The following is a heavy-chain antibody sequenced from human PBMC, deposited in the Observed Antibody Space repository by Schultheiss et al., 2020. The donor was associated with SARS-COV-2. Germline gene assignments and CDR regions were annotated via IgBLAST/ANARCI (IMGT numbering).Heavy chain of an antibody. CDR3: AKGASGYYYDSSGYSRSLDV. J-gene: IGHJ6*02. D-gene: IGHD3-22*01. CDR1: GFTFDDYA. Sequence: GGSLRLSCAASGFTFDDYAIHWVRQAPGKGLEWVSAISGSGGSTYYADSVKGRFTISRDNSKNTLYLQMNSLRAEDTAVYYCAKGASGYYYDSSGYSRSLDVWGQGTTVTVSS. V-gene: IGHV3-23*01. CDR2: ISGSGGST.